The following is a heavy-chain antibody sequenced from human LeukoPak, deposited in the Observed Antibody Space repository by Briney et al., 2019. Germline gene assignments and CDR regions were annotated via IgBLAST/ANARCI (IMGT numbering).Heavy chain of an antibody. Sequence: PGGSLRLSCAASGFTFSSYWMTWFRQAPGKGLEWVANIKPDGSGKYYVDSVKGRFTISRDNAKSSLYLQMNSLRAEDTAVYYCARDQDHWGQGTLVAVSS. V-gene: IGHV3-7*03. CDR3: ARDQDH. CDR1: GFTFSSYW. J-gene: IGHJ4*02. CDR2: IKPDGSGK.